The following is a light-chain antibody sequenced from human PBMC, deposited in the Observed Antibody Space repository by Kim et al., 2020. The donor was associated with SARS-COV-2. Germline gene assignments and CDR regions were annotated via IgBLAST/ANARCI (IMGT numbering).Light chain of an antibody. J-gene: IGLJ3*02. CDR1: SSDVGGYDY. CDR2: KVT. CDR3: SSYAGTNNLV. Sequence: GQSVTISCTGSSSDVGGYDYVSCYQQPPGNAPNLIFYKVTKRPSGVPERFSGSRSGNAASLTVSGLQAEDAADYYCSSYAGTNNLVFGGGTQLTVL. V-gene: IGLV2-8*01.